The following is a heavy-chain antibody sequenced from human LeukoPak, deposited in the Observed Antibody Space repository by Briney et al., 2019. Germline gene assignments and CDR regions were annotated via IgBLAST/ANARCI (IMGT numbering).Heavy chain of an antibody. CDR2: VTGSGDGT. CDR1: AFTFSNYG. Sequence: GGSLRLSCAASAFTFSNYGMSCVRQAPGKGREWVSAVTGSGDGTHYADSVKDRFTISRDNSKNTLSLQKNSLRAEDTAVYYCAKVLYCSGGRCGRFDYWGQGTLVTVSS. J-gene: IGHJ4*02. D-gene: IGHD2-15*01. V-gene: IGHV3-23*01. CDR3: AKVLYCSGGRCGRFDY.